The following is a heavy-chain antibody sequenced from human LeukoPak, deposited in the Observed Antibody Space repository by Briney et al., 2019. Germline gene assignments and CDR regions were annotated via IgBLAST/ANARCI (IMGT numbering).Heavy chain of an antibody. D-gene: IGHD3-22*01. V-gene: IGHV3-23*01. CDR1: GFTFSSYG. CDR2: ISGSGGST. J-gene: IGHJ4*02. Sequence: GGTLRLSCAASGFTFSSYGMSWVRQAPGKGLEWVSAISGSGGSTYYADSVKGRFTISRDNSKNTLYLQMNSLRAEDTAVYYCAKGGGYYSNLFYWGQGTLVTVSS. CDR3: AKGGGYYSNLFY.